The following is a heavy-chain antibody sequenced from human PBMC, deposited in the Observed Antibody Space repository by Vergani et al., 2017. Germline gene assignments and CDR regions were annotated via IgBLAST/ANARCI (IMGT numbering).Heavy chain of an antibody. V-gene: IGHV1-24*01. CDR2: FDPEDGET. CDR3: ARVAYRHYYYDSSGYYLDY. J-gene: IGHJ4*02. D-gene: IGHD3-22*01. Sequence: QIQLVQSGAEVKKPGASVKVSCKVSGYTLTELSMHWVRQAPGKGLEWMGGFDPEDGETIYAQKFQGRVTMTEDTSTDTAYMELSSLRSEDTAVYYCARVAYRHYYYDSSGYYLDYWGQGTLVTVSS. CDR1: GYTLTELS.